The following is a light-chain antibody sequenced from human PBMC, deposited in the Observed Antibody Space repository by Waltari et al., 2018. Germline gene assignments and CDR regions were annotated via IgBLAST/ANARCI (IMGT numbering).Light chain of an antibody. CDR1: SSDVGCSNS. CDR3: CSYAGSITFWV. V-gene: IGLV2-11*01. Sequence: QSALTQPRSVSGSPGQSVTISCPGTSSDVGCSNSVSWYQHPPGKAPKLIIYDVTKRPSGVPDRFSASKSDNTASLTISGLQAEDEADYYCCSYAGSITFWVFGGGTKLTVL. CDR2: DVT. J-gene: IGLJ3*02.